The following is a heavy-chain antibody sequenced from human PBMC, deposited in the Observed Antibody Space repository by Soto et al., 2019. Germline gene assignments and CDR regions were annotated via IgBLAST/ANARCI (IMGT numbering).Heavy chain of an antibody. CDR3: ARGAYYGDYEFRLLFDY. Sequence: SVKVSFKASGGTFSGYAISWVRQAPGQGLEWMGGIIPIFGTANYAQKFQGRVTITADESTSTAYMELSSLRSEDTAVYYCARGAYYGDYEFRLLFDYWGQGPLVTVSS. J-gene: IGHJ4*02. D-gene: IGHD4-17*01. CDR2: IIPIFGTA. CDR1: GGTFSGYA. V-gene: IGHV1-69*13.